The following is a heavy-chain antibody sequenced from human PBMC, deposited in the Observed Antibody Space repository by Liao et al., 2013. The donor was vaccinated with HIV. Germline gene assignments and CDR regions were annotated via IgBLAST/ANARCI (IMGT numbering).Heavy chain of an antibody. CDR3: ARDYEGIDYDYMDV. D-gene: IGHD3-16*01. CDR2: IYTSGST. J-gene: IGHJ6*03. V-gene: IGHV4-59*10. Sequence: QVQLQQWGAGLLKPSETLSLTCAVYGGSFSGYYWSWIRQPAGKGLEWIGRIYTSGSTNYNPSLKSRVTMSVDTSKNQFSLKLSSVTAADTAVYYCARDYEGIDYDYMDVWGKGTTVTVSS. CDR1: GGSFSGYY.